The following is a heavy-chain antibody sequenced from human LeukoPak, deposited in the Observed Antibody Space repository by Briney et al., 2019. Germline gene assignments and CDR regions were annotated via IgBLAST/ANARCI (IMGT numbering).Heavy chain of an antibody. D-gene: IGHD6-13*01. V-gene: IGHV4-30-2*01. J-gene: IGHJ4*02. CDR2: IYHSGTT. CDR1: GGSISSGYY. CDR3: ARVVEQQLDGESYFDY. Sequence: PSETLSLTCTVSGGSISSGYYWSWIRQPPGEGLEWIGYIYHSGTTYYNPSLEGRVTISVDRSKNQFSLKLYSVTAADTAVYYCARVVEQQLDGESYFDYWGQGTLVTVSS.